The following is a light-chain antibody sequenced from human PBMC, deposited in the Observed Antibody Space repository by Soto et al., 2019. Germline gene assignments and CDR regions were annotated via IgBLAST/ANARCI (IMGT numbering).Light chain of an antibody. V-gene: IGLV2-8*01. Sequence: QSALTQPPSASGSPGQSVTMSCTGTSSDVGGYNYVSWYQQHPGKAPKLMIYEVNKRPSGVPDRFSASKSGNTASLTVSGLQSEDEADYYCSSYAGSNGLLFGGGTKLTVL. CDR1: SSDVGGYNY. CDR2: EVN. CDR3: SSYAGSNGLL. J-gene: IGLJ2*01.